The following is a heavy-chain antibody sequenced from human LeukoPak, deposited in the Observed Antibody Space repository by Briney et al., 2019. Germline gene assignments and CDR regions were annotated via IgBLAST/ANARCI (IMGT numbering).Heavy chain of an antibody. V-gene: IGHV3-11*01. CDR1: GFTFSDYY. D-gene: IGHD4-17*01. CDR3: ARAENPTVTTHPYYYYGMDV. Sequence: GGSLRLSCAASGFTFSDYYMSWIRQAPGKGLEWVSYISSSGSTIYYADSVKGRFTISRDNAKNSLYLQMNSLRAEDTAVYYCARAENPTVTTHPYYYYGMDVWGQGTTVTVSS. CDR2: ISSSGSTI. J-gene: IGHJ6*02.